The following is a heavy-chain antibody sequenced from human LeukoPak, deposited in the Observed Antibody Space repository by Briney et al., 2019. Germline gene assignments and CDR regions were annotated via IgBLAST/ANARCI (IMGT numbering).Heavy chain of an antibody. Sequence: GESLKISCKGSGYRFTSYWIGWVRQMPGKGLEWMGIIYPGDSDTRYSPSFQGQVTISADKSISTAYLQWSSLKASDTAMYYCARRLVAAAGYYYYGMDVWGQGTTVTVSS. CDR2: IYPGDSDT. CDR1: GYRFTSYW. V-gene: IGHV5-51*01. CDR3: ARRLVAAAGYYYYGMDV. J-gene: IGHJ6*02. D-gene: IGHD6-13*01.